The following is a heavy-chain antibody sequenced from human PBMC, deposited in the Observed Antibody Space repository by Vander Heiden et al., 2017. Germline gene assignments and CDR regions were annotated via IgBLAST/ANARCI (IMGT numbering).Heavy chain of an antibody. V-gene: IGHV1-69*10. CDR1: GGTFSSYT. CDR2: IIPIVGVI. D-gene: IGHD3-22*01. Sequence: QVQLVQSGAEVKKPGSSAKVSCKASGGTFSSYTINWVRQAPGQGLEWMGGIIPIVGVINYAQKFQGRVTITADKSTNIAYMELSSLRSEDTAVYYCARSAGSSGYEYYYYGMDVWGQGTTVTVSS. CDR3: ARSAGSSGYEYYYYGMDV. J-gene: IGHJ6*02.